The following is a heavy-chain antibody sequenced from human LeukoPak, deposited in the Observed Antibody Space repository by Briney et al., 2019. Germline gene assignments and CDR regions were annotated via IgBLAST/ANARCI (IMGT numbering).Heavy chain of an antibody. CDR2: IIPIFGTA. J-gene: IGHJ4*02. V-gene: IGHV1-69*01. CDR3: ASSRGDPIVPYPLDY. Sequence: ASVKVSCKASGGTFSSYAISWVRQAPGQGLEWMGGIIPIFGTANYAQKFQGRVTITADESTGTAYMELSSLRSEDTAVYYCASSRGDPIVPYPLDYWGQGTLVTVSS. CDR1: GGTFSSYA. D-gene: IGHD3-10*01.